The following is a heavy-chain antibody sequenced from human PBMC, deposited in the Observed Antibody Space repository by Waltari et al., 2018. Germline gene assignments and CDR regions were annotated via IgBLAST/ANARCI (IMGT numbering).Heavy chain of an antibody. CDR2: INHSGST. J-gene: IGHJ4*02. Sequence: QVQLQQWGAGLLKPSETLSLTCAVYGGSFSGYYWSWIRQPPGKGLEWIGEINHSGSTNYNPSLKSRVTISVDTSKNQFSLKLSSVTAADTAVHYCASYSSSWYYFDYWGQGTLVTVSS. CDR1: GGSFSGYY. V-gene: IGHV4-34*01. CDR3: ASYSSSWYYFDY. D-gene: IGHD6-13*01.